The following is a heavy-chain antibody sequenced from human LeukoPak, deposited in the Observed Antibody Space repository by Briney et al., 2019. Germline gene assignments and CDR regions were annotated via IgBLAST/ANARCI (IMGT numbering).Heavy chain of an antibody. CDR3: ARDSYRGRRGENAFDL. J-gene: IGHJ3*01. Sequence: GGSLRLSCAAPGFTFRNYGMHWVRQTPGKGLEWVALIWYDGSNEYYADSVKGRFTISRDNFKNTLYLQMNSLRVEDTAIYYCARDSYRGRRGENAFDLWDQGTVVTVSS. CDR1: GFTFRNYG. V-gene: IGHV3-33*01. CDR2: IWYDGSNE. D-gene: IGHD3-10*01.